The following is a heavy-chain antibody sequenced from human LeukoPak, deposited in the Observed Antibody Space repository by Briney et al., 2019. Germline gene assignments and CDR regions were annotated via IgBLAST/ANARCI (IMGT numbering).Heavy chain of an antibody. CDR1: GFTFSSYA. CDR2: ISGSGGST. D-gene: IGHD3-22*01. J-gene: IGHJ4*02. CDR3: ARDPPYYYDSSGSGYLDY. Sequence: GGSLRLSCAASGFTFSSYAMSWVRQAPGKGLEWVSAISGSGGSTYYADSVKGRFTISRDNSKNTLYLQMNSLRAEDTAVYYCARDPPYYYDSSGSGYLDYWGQGTLVTVSS. V-gene: IGHV3-23*01.